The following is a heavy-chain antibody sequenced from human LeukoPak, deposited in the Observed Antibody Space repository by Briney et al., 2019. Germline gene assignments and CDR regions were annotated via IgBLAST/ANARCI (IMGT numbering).Heavy chain of an antibody. V-gene: IGHV3-20*04. J-gene: IGHJ4*02. Sequence: GGSLRLSCAASGFTFEDYGMSWVRHAPGKGLEGVAGIYWWGGSTGYADSVKGRFTISRDNAKNSLYLQMNSLSAEDTALYYCARPTCSGGSCPMGYWGQGTLVTVSS. D-gene: IGHD2-15*01. CDR2: IYWWGGST. CDR3: ARPTCSGGSCPMGY. CDR1: GFTFEDYG.